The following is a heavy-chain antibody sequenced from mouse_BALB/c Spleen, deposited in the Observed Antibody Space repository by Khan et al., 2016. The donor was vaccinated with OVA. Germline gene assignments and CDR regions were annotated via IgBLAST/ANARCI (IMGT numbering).Heavy chain of an antibody. CDR2: INPHIGET. V-gene: IGHV1-20*02. D-gene: IGHD1-1*01. Sequence: EVQLQQSGPELVKPGASVKISCKASGYSFTGYFMNWVMQSHGKSLEWIGRINPHIGETFYNQRFKGKATLTVDESSSTAHLGLRSLGSGDSAVYFCARKNGNDFDYWGQGTTLTVSS. CDR1: GYSFTGYF. CDR3: ARKNGNDFDY. J-gene: IGHJ2*01.